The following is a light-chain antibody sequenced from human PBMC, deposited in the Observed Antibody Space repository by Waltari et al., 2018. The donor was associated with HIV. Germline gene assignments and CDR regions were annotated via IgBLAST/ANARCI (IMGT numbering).Light chain of an antibody. V-gene: IGKV1-39*01. CDR1: QSMSTY. J-gene: IGKJ4*01. Sequence: DIQIIHSPSPMSASVGDRVTITCRASQSMSTYLNWHNQKPGKAPKVLIYAASSLQSGVPSRFSGSGSGTDFTLTISSLQPEDFATYYCQQSYITPLTFGGGTKVEIK. CDR3: QQSYITPLT. CDR2: AAS.